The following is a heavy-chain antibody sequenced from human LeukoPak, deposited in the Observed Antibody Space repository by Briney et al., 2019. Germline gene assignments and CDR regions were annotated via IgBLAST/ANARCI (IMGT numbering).Heavy chain of an antibody. J-gene: IGHJ5*02. V-gene: IGHV1-69*13. CDR3: ARDQYSSSWYWFDP. Sequence: SVKVSCKASGGTFSSCAISWVRQAPGQGLEWMGGIIPIFGTANYAQKFQGRVTITADESTSTAYMELSSLRSEDMAVYYCARDQYSSSWYWFDPWGQGTLVTVSS. CDR1: GGTFSSCA. D-gene: IGHD6-13*01. CDR2: IIPIFGTA.